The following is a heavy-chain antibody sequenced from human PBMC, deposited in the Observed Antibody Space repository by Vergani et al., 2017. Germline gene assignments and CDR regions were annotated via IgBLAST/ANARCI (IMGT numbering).Heavy chain of an antibody. CDR1: GYSISSGYY. CDR2: IYHSGST. D-gene: IGHD3-3*01. Sequence: VQLQESGPGLVKPSETLSLTCAVSGYSISSGYYWGWIRQPPGKGLEWIGSIYHSGSTYYNPSLKSRVTISVDTSKNQFSLKLSSVNAADTAVYYCARLRGVWSGYYTGSDAFDIWGQGTMVTVSS. V-gene: IGHV4-38-2*01. CDR3: ARLRGVWSGYYTGSDAFDI. J-gene: IGHJ3*02.